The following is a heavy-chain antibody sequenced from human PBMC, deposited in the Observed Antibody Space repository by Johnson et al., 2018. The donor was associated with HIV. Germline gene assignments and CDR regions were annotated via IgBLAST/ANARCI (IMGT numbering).Heavy chain of an antibody. Sequence: VQLVESGGGVVQPGDSLRLSCTASGFRFSNAWMSWVRQAPGKGLEWVGRIKSKTDGGTTDYAAPVKGRFTISRDDSKNTLYLQMNSLRAGDTAVYYCARAPRFGRVRGSAFDIWGQGTMVTVSS. CDR2: IKSKTDGGTT. CDR3: ARAPRFGRVRGSAFDI. V-gene: IGHV3-15*01. CDR1: GFRFSNAW. D-gene: IGHD3-10*01. J-gene: IGHJ3*02.